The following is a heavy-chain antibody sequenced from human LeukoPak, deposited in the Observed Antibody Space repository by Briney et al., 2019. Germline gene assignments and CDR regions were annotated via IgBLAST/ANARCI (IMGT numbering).Heavy chain of an antibody. Sequence: GGSLRLSCSAPGFTFSRSAMSWVRQAPGKGLEWVSGISANVGRTHYADYVKGRFIITKDTSKKTLYLHMNVRRGDGTVIYYCAKNGGKPPFVVYWGRGTLVSVSS. J-gene: IGHJ4*02. CDR1: GFTFSRSA. D-gene: IGHD4-23*01. CDR3: AKNGGKPPFVVY. V-gene: IGHV3-23*01. CDR2: ISANVGRT.